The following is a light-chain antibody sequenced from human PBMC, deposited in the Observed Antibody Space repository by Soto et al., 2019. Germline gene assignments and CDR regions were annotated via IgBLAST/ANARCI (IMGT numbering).Light chain of an antibody. CDR1: SSDVGSYNL. Sequence: QPASVSGSPGQSITISCTGTSSDVGSYNLVSWYQQHPGKAPKLMIYEGSKRPSGVSNRFSGSKSGNTASLTISGLQAEDEADYYCCSYAGRPYVFGTGTKLTVL. CDR3: CSYAGRPYV. V-gene: IGLV2-23*01. CDR2: EGS. J-gene: IGLJ1*01.